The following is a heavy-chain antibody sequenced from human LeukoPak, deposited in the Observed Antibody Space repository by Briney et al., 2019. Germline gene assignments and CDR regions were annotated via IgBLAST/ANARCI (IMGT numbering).Heavy chain of an antibody. J-gene: IGHJ4*02. CDR3: ARPYSSSWAQLDYFDY. CDR2: IYWNDYK. D-gene: IGHD6-13*01. CDR1: GFSLSTSGVG. Sequence: ESGPTLVNPTQTLTLTCTFSGFSLSTSGVGVGWIRQPPGKALEWLALIYWNDYKGYSPSLKSRLTSTKDPSKNQVVLTMTNMDPVDTATYYCARPYSSSWAQLDYFDYWGQGTLVTVSS. V-gene: IGHV2-5*01.